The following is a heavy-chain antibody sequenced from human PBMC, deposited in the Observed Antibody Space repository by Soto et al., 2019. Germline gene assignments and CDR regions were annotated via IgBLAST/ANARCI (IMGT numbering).Heavy chain of an antibody. CDR2: IYYSGST. CDR3: ARAPFWSGYDTQYYYYYMDV. V-gene: IGHV4-59*01. J-gene: IGHJ6*03. D-gene: IGHD3-3*01. CDR1: GGSISSYY. Sequence: SETLSLTCTVSGGSISSYYWSWIRQPPGKGLEWIGYIYYSGSTNYNPSLKSRVTISVDTSKNQFSLKLSSVTAADTAVYYCARAPFWSGYDTQYYYYYMDVWGKGTTVTVSS.